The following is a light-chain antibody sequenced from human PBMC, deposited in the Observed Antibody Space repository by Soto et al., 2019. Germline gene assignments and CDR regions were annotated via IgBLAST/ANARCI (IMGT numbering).Light chain of an antibody. J-gene: IGLJ3*02. CDR2: DVS. CDR3: FSYAGRSWV. CDR1: SSDVGGYNY. V-gene: IGLV2-11*01. Sequence: QSALTQPRSVSGSPGQSVTISCTGTSSDVGGYNYVSWYQQHPGKAPKLMIYDVSKGPSGVPDRFSGSKSGNTASLTISGLQAEDEADYYCFSYAGRSWVFGGGTKLTVL.